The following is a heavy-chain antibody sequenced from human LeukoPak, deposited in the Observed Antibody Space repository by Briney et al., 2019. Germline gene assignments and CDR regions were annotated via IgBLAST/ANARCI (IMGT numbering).Heavy chain of an antibody. D-gene: IGHD6-19*01. Sequence: GGSLRLSCAASGFTVSSNYMSWVRQAPGKGLEWVSVIYSGGSTYYADSVKGRFTISRDNSKNTLYLQMNSLRAEDTAVYYCAKEAVAGPFDYWGQGTLVTVSS. CDR2: IYSGGST. V-gene: IGHV3-66*01. CDR3: AKEAVAGPFDY. J-gene: IGHJ4*02. CDR1: GFTVSSNY.